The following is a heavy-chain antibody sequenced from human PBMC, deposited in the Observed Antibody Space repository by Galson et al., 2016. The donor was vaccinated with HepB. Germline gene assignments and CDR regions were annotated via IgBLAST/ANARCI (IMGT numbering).Heavy chain of an antibody. CDR2: ISGSGVST. V-gene: IGHV3-23*01. J-gene: IGHJ4*02. CDR1: GFTFSSYA. CDR3: AILGMDYPYSSDYFKKDH. D-gene: IGHD3-22*01. Sequence: SLRLSCAASGFTFSSYAISWVRQAPGKGLEWVSLISGSGVSTYYADSVKGRFTISRDNSKNTLYLQMNSLRGEDTAVYYCAILGMDYPYSSDYFKKDHWGQGTLVTVSS.